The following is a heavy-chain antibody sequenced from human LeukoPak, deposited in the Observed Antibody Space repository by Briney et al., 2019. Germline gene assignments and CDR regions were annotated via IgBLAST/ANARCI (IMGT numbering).Heavy chain of an antibody. Sequence: GESLTLSCAASGFSVSLNYMNWVRQAPGKGLEWVSILYSGSDTYYADSVKGRFTISRDSSKNMLFLHMNSLRAEDTAVYYCARVGDHFHWYLDLWGRGTLVTVPS. D-gene: IGHD3-3*02. V-gene: IGHV3-53*01. CDR2: LYSGSDT. CDR3: ARVGDHFHWYLDL. CDR1: GFSVSLNY. J-gene: IGHJ2*01.